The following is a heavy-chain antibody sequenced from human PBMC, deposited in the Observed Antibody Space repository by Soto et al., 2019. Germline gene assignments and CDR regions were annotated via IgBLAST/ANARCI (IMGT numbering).Heavy chain of an antibody. Sequence: GGSLRLSCAASGFTFSSYAMSWVRQAPGKGLEWVSAISGSVGSTYYADAVKGRFTISRDNTKNTLYLQMNSLRAEDTAVYYCAKDQGHIVVVTATLDAFDIWGQGTMVTVSS. CDR2: ISGSVGST. V-gene: IGHV3-23*01. CDR3: AKDQGHIVVVTATLDAFDI. J-gene: IGHJ3*02. D-gene: IGHD2-21*02. CDR1: GFTFSSYA.